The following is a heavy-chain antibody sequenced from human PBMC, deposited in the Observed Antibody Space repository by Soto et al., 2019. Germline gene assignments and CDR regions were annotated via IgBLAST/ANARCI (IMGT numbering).Heavy chain of an antibody. CDR3: ATYGQPLMDY. Sequence: EVQLLESGGGLVQPGGSLRLSCAASGFTFSNYAMKWVRQAPWKGLEWVSVIGSGGDGIHYADSVEGRFTISRDNSKNTVNLQMNSLRAEDTAVYYCATYGQPLMDYWGQGTLVTVSS. CDR2: IGSGGDGI. V-gene: IGHV3-23*01. CDR1: GFTFSNYA. D-gene: IGHD4-17*01. J-gene: IGHJ4*02.